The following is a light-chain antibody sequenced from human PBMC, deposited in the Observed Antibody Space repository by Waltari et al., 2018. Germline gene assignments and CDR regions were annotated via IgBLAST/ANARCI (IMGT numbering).Light chain of an antibody. V-gene: IGKV2-40*01. CDR1: QSLLHSNGNTY. CDR3: VQAIAFPLT. Sequence: DIVMTHTPLSLPITPGAPASISCRSSQSLLHSNGNTYLHWYLQKPGQSPQLLIYGGSNRASGVPDRFSGSGSGTDFTLKISKVEAEDVGVYYCVQAIAFPLTFGGGTKVEIK. CDR2: GGS. J-gene: IGKJ4*01.